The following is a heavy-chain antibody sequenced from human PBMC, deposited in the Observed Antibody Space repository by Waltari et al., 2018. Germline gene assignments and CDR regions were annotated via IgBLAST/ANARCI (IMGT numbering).Heavy chain of an antibody. J-gene: IGHJ6*02. CDR1: GGSFSGYY. CDR2: INHSGST. Sequence: QVQLQQWGAGLLKPSETLSLICAVYGGSFSGYYWSWIRQPPGKGLEWIGEINHSGSTNHNPSLKMRVTISVDTSKNQFSLKLSSVTAADTAVYYCARGDGDYVYYYYYGMDVWGQGTTVTVSS. CDR3: ARGDGDYVYYYYYGMDV. D-gene: IGHD4-17*01. V-gene: IGHV4-34*01.